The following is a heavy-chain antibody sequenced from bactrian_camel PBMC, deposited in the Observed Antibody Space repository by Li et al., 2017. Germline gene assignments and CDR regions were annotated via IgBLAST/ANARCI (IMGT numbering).Heavy chain of an antibody. CDR3: AADLPQVRCPDDFGY. J-gene: IGHJ6*01. V-gene: IGHV3S53*01. Sequence: HVQLVESGGGSVKAGGSLRPSCTGFGYYNCLGWFRQQPGKEREGFATIGRCGTTRHADSVKGRFTISQDTAKNTLYLQMNSLKPEDTAMYYCAADLPQVRCPDDFGYWGQGTQVTVS. CDR2: IGRCGTT. CDR1: GYYNC. D-gene: IGHD6*01.